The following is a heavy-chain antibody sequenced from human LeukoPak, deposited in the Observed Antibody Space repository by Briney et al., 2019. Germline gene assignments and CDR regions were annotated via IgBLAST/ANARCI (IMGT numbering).Heavy chain of an antibody. CDR3: ASFACSSGTCYDYFDY. J-gene: IGHJ4*02. V-gene: IGHV3-74*01. CDR2: INSDGSST. Sequence: GGSLRLSCAASGFTFSSYWMHWVRQAPGKGLVWVSRINSDGSSTSYADSVKGRFTISRDNAKNTLYLQMNSLRAEDTAVYYCASFACSSGTCYDYFDYWGQGNLVTVSS. D-gene: IGHD2-15*01. CDR1: GFTFSSYW.